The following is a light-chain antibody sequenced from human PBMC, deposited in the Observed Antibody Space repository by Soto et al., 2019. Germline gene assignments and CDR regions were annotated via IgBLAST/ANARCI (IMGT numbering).Light chain of an antibody. V-gene: IGKV3-20*01. CDR1: QSVSSSY. J-gene: IGKJ2*01. CDR3: QQYGSSPYN. CDR2: GAS. Sequence: EIVLTQSPGTLSLSPGERATLSCRASQSVSSSYLAWYHQKPRQAPRLLMYGASSRATGVPDRFSGSGSGTDFTLTISRLEPEAFAVYYCQQYGSSPYNFGQGPRLEIK.